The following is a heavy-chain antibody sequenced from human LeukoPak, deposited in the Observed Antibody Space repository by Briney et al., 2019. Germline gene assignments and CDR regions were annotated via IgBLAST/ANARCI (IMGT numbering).Heavy chain of an antibody. CDR3: ARVPYDYGDNFDY. CDR2: ISSSGSTI. J-gene: IGHJ4*02. Sequence: GSLRLSCAASGFTFSSYEMNWVRQAPGKGLEWVSYISSSGSTIYYADSVKGRFTIPRDNAKNSLYLQMNSLRAEDTAVYYCARVPYDYGDNFDYWGQGTLVTVSS. CDR1: GFTFSSYE. V-gene: IGHV3-48*03. D-gene: IGHD4-17*01.